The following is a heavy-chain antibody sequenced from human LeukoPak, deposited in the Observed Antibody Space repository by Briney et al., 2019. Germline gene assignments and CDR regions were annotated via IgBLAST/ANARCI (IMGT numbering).Heavy chain of an antibody. J-gene: IGHJ4*02. CDR2: ISSSSSYI. CDR1: GFTFSSYS. V-gene: IGHV3-21*01. CDR3: ARSYCSGGSCYWALGNFDY. Sequence: GGSLRLSCAASGFTFSSYSMNWVRQAPGKGLEWVSSISSSSSYIYYADSVKGRFTISRDNAKNSLYLQMNSPRAEDTAVYYCARSYCSGGSCYWALGNFDYWGQGTLVTVSS. D-gene: IGHD2-15*01.